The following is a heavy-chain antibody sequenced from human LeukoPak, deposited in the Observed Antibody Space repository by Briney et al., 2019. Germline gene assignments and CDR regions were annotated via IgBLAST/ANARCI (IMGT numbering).Heavy chain of an antibody. V-gene: IGHV3-23*01. CDR1: GFTFSNYA. CDR2: ISVSGDST. J-gene: IGHJ5*02. CDR3: AKAPITVAGRFDP. Sequence: GGSLRLSCAASGFTFSNYAMNWVRQAPGKGLEWVSTISVSGDSTYYADSVKDRFTISRDNSKNTLYLQMNDLRAEDTAVYYCAKAPITVAGRFDPWGQGTLVTVSS. D-gene: IGHD6-19*01.